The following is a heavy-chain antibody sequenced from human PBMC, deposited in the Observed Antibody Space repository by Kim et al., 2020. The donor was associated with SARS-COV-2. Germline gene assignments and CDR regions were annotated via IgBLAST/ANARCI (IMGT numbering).Heavy chain of an antibody. Sequence: SAQKFQGRVTITADESTSTAYMELSSLRSEDTAVYYCARQYSSGWYYFDYWGQGTLVTVSS. D-gene: IGHD6-19*01. CDR3: ARQYSSGWYYFDY. J-gene: IGHJ4*02. V-gene: IGHV1-69*01.